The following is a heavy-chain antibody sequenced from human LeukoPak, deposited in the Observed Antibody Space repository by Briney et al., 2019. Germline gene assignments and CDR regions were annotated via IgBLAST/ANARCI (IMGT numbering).Heavy chain of an antibody. Sequence: GGSLRLSCAASGFTFSSYAMSWVRQAPGKGLEWVSAISGSGGSTYYADSVKGRFTISRDNSKNTLYLQMNSLGAEDTAVYYCAKGKYGDEFEFAFDIWGQGTMVTVSS. D-gene: IGHD4-17*01. CDR2: ISGSGGST. CDR3: AKGKYGDEFEFAFDI. V-gene: IGHV3-23*01. J-gene: IGHJ3*02. CDR1: GFTFSSYA.